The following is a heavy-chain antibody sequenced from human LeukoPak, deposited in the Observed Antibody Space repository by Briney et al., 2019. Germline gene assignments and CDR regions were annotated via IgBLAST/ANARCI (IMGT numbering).Heavy chain of an antibody. V-gene: IGHV1-46*01. CDR2: INPSGGST. CDR1: GYTFTSYY. J-gene: IGHJ4*02. D-gene: IGHD4-23*01. Sequence: ASVKVSCKASGYTFTSYYMHWVRQAPGQGLEWMGIINPSGGSTSYAQKFQGRVTMTRDTSTSTVYMELSSLRPEDTAVYYCARGPRDGSGLRWYWRYFDYWGQGTLVTVSS. CDR3: ARGPRDGSGLRWYWRYFDY.